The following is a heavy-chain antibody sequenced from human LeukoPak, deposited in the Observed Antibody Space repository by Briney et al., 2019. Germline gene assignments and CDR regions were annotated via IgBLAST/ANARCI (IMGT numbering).Heavy chain of an antibody. Sequence: ASVKVSCKASGYTFTSYDINWVRQATGQGLEWMGWMNPNSGNTGYAQKFQGRVTMTRNTSISTAYMELSSLRSEDTAVYYCARGRYCSSTSCRRRYFDYWGQGPLVTVSS. V-gene: IGHV1-8*01. J-gene: IGHJ4*02. D-gene: IGHD2-2*01. CDR3: ARGRYCSSTSCRRRYFDY. CDR2: MNPNSGNT. CDR1: GYTFTSYD.